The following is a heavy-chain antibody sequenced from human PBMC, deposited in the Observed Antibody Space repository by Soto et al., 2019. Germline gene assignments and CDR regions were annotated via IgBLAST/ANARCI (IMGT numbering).Heavy chain of an antibody. D-gene: IGHD1-26*01. Sequence: GGSLRLSCAASGFTFSRYWMSWVRQAPGKGLEWVANIKQDGREKYYVDSVKGRFTISRDNAKNSLFLQMNSLRVEDTAVYYCAREPSGIDSWGQGTQVTVSS. J-gene: IGHJ4*02. V-gene: IGHV3-7*01. CDR2: IKQDGREK. CDR1: GFTFSRYW. CDR3: AREPSGIDS.